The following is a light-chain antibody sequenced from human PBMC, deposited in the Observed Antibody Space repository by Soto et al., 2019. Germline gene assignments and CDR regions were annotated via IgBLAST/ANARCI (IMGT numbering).Light chain of an antibody. CDR1: QSVSSNY. CDR3: KQYGYSYRT. J-gene: IGKJ1*01. CDR2: GAS. V-gene: IGKV3-20*01. Sequence: EIVLTHSPGTLSLSQGERATVSCRASQSVSSNYLARYQLKPGQAPRLLIYGASSRSTGIPARISGSGSGTYFSLAISSLDPKDFAVYFSKQYGYSYRTVGQG.